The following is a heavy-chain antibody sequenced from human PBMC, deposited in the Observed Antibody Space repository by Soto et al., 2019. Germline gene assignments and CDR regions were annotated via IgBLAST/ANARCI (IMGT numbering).Heavy chain of an antibody. CDR3: ARGGPFSSIAAQVDY. CDR1: GFTFSSYA. J-gene: IGHJ4*02. V-gene: IGHV3-30-3*01. Sequence: QVQLVESGGGVVQPGRSLRLSCAASGFTFSSYAMHWVRQAPGKGLEWVAVISYDGSNKYYADSVKGRFTISRDNSKNPLYLQMNSLRAEDTAVYYCARGGPFSSIAAQVDYWGQGTLVTVSS. D-gene: IGHD6-6*01. CDR2: ISYDGSNK.